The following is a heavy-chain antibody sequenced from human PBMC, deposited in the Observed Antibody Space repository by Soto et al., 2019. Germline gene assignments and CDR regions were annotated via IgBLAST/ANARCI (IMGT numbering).Heavy chain of an antibody. V-gene: IGHV3-21*01. D-gene: IGHD6-19*01. Sequence: EVQLVESGGGLVKPGGSLRLSCEASGFTFSSYSMNWVRQAPGKGLEWVSSISSSSSYIYYADSVKGRFTISRDNAKNSLYLQMNSLRAEDTAVYYCARGEQWLVSHGMDVWGQGTTVTVSS. CDR3: ARGEQWLVSHGMDV. CDR1: GFTFSSYS. J-gene: IGHJ6*02. CDR2: ISSSSSYI.